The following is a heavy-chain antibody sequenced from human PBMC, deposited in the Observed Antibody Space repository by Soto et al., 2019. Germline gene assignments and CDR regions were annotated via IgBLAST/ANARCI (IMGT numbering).Heavy chain of an antibody. CDR1: GFTFSSYG. V-gene: IGHV3-33*01. J-gene: IGHJ2*01. Sequence: QVQLVESGGGVVQPGRSLRLSCAASGFTFSSYGIHWVRQAPCTGLDWVAVIWYDGSNKYYADSVKGRFTIYRDNSKNAVYLQINSLRAEDTAVYYGAIERTTYYYDTSGYYYGYFDLWGRGTLVTVSS. D-gene: IGHD3-22*01. CDR2: IWYDGSNK. CDR3: AIERTTYYYDTSGYYYGYFDL.